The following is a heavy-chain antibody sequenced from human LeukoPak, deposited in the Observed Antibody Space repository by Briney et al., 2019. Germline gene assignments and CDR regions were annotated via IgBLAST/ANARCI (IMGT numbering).Heavy chain of an antibody. J-gene: IGHJ3*02. V-gene: IGHV4-34*01. D-gene: IGHD3-22*01. CDR3: ARADGYYYDSSGYYYRADAFDI. CDR2: INLGGST. CDR1: GGSFSGYY. Sequence: KTSETLSLTCAVYGGSFSGYYWSWIRQPPGKGLEWIGEINLGGSTNYNSSLKSRVTMSVDTSKNQFSLKLSSVTAADTAVYYCARADGYYYDSSGYYYRADAFDIWGQGTMVTVSS.